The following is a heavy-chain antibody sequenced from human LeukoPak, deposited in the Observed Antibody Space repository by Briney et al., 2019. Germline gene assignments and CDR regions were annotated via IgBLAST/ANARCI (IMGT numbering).Heavy chain of an antibody. CDR1: GYTFTGYY. CDR3: ARVDSGRYYGHDY. V-gene: IGHV1-2*02. D-gene: IGHD1-26*01. J-gene: IGHJ4*02. CDR2: INPNSGGA. Sequence: GASVKVSCKASGYTFTGYYMHWVRQAPGQGLEWMGWINPNSGGANYAQKFQGRVTMTTDTSTSTAYMEQRSLRSDDTAMYYCARVDSGRYYGHDYWGQGTLVTVTS.